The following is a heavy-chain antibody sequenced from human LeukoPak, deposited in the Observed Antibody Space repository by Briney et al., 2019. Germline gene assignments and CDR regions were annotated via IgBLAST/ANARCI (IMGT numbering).Heavy chain of an antibody. CDR2: IYYSGST. D-gene: IGHD3-10*01. V-gene: IGHV4-39*01. Sequence: SETLSLTCTVSGGSISSSGYYWGWIRQPPGKGLEWIGIIYYSGSTYYSPSLKSRVTISVDRSKNQFSLKLSSVTAADTAVYYCARRVPGSSLLDYWGQGTLVTVSS. CDR3: ARRVPGSSLLDY. J-gene: IGHJ4*02. CDR1: GGSISSSGYY.